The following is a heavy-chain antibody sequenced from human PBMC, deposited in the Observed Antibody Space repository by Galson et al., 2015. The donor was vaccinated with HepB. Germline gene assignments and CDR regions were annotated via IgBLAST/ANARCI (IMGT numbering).Heavy chain of an antibody. CDR2: INQAGGA. Sequence: ETLSLTCAVYGGPFSGYYWSWVRQTPGKGLEWIGEINQAGGANYNPSLKSRFTISVDTAKNQFSLKVSSVTAADTAVYYCAIPQGEEAYLDVWGEGTTVTVSS. J-gene: IGHJ6*03. V-gene: IGHV4-34*01. CDR1: GGPFSGYY. CDR3: AIPQGEEAYLDV. D-gene: IGHD3-16*01.